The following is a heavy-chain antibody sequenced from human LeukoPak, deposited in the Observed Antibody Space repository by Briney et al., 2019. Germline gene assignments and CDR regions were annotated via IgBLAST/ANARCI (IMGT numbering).Heavy chain of an antibody. CDR2: IYYGGDT. CDR3: ARQKWLRQGDNWFDP. V-gene: IGHV4-39*01. Sequence: SETLSLTCTVSGGSVRTSDSYWVWVRQPPGKGLEWIGSIYYGGDTYHNPSLKSRVIISKDTSKNQFSLMLTSVTAADTAVYYCARQKWLRQGDNWFDPWGQGTLVTVSS. CDR1: GGSVRTSDSY. D-gene: IGHD5-12*01. J-gene: IGHJ5*02.